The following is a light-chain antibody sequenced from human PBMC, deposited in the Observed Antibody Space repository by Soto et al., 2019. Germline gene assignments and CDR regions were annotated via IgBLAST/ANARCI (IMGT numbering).Light chain of an antibody. CDR1: SSDICSYNR. J-gene: IGLJ2*01. CDR3: SSYRDSSAVI. CDR2: EVS. Sequence: QSALTQPPSVSGSPGQSVTISCTGTSSDICSYNRVSWYQQPPGTAPKLMISEVSNRPSGVPDRFSGSKSGNTASLTISGLQAEDEADYYCSSYRDSSAVIFGGGTKLTVL. V-gene: IGLV2-18*02.